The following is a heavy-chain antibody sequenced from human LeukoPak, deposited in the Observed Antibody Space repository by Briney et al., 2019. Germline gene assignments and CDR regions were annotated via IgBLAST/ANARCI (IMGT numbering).Heavy chain of an antibody. CDR1: GFTFSSYA. Sequence: PGGSLRLSCAASGFTFSSYAMSWVRQAPGKGLEWVSAISGSGGSTYYADSVKGRFTISRDNSKNTLYLQMNSLRAEDTAVYYCAKDNYCGGGCYSPLDYWGQGTLVTVSS. J-gene: IGHJ4*02. V-gene: IGHV3-23*01. CDR3: AKDNYCGGGCYSPLDY. CDR2: ISGSGGST. D-gene: IGHD2-21*01.